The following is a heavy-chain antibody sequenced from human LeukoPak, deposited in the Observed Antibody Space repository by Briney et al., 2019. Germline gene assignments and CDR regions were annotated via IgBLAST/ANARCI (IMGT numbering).Heavy chain of an antibody. D-gene: IGHD6-19*01. V-gene: IGHV5-51*01. CDR1: GYTFTSYW. Sequence: GESLKISCKGSGYTFTSYWIGWVRQMPGKGLEWMGIIHPGDSDTRYSPSFQGQVTISADKSISTAYLQWSSLKASDTAVYYCARQIRYSSGWYDYWGQGTLVTVSS. J-gene: IGHJ4*02. CDR3: ARQIRYSSGWYDY. CDR2: IHPGDSDT.